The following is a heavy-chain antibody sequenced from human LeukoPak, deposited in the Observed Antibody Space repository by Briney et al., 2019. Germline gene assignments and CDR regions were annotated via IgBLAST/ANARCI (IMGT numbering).Heavy chain of an antibody. CDR2: IIPIFGTA. D-gene: IGHD7-27*01. CDR1: GGTFSSYA. J-gene: IGHJ3*02. V-gene: IGHV1-69*01. Sequence: SVKVSCKASGGTFSSYAISWVRQAPGQGLEWMGGIIPIFGTANYAQKFQGRVTITADESTSTAYMQLSSLRSEDTAVYYCARDRVYLGYAFDIWGQGTMVTASS. CDR3: ARDRVYLGYAFDI.